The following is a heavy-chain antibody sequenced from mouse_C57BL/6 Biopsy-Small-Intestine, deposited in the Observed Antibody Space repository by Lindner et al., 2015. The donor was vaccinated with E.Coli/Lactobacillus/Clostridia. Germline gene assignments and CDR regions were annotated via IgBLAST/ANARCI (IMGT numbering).Heavy chain of an antibody. J-gene: IGHJ3*01. CDR1: GYTFSNFW. CDR3: ATYDGYFAWFAY. CDR2: IYPGDGET. D-gene: IGHD2-3*01. V-gene: IGHV1-82*01. Sequence: VQLQESGPELVKPGASVKISCKASGYTFSNFWMNWVKQRPGKGLEWIGRIYPGDGETNYNGNFKGKATLTADKSSSTAYMQLSSLTSEDSAVYFCATYDGYFAWFAYWGQGTLVTVSA.